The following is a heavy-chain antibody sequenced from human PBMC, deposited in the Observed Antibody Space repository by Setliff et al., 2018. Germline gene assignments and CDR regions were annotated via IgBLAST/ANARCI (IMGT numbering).Heavy chain of an antibody. CDR2: INTNTGNP. D-gene: IGHD3-10*01. J-gene: IGHJ6*03. CDR3: ARASRFGTVKWRGDYYMDV. CDR1: GFTFTTYA. V-gene: IGHV7-4-1*02. Sequence: ASVKVSCKASGFTFTTYAMGWMRQAPGQRLEWMGWINTNTGNPSYAQGFTGRFVFSLDTSVSTAYLQISSLKPEDTAVYYCARASRFGTVKWRGDYYMDVWGKGTTVTVSS.